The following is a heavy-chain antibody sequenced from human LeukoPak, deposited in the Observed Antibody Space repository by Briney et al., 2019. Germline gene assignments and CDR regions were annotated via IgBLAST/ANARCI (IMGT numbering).Heavy chain of an antibody. J-gene: IGHJ4*02. CDR3: AKHAAVVVVIASDY. D-gene: IGHD3-22*01. V-gene: IGHV3-23*01. CDR1: GFTLSSYA. CDR2: ISGSGGST. Sequence: PGGSLRLSCAASGFTLSSYAMSWVRQAPGKGLEWVSAISGSGGSTYYADSVKGRFTISRDNSKNTLYLQLNSLRAEDTAVYSCAKHAAVVVVIASDYWGQGTLVTVSS.